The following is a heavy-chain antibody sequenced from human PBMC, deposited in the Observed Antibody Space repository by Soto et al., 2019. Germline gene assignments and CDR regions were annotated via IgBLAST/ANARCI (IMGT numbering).Heavy chain of an antibody. V-gene: IGHV1-2*02. CDR2: INPNSGGT. J-gene: IGHJ6*02. D-gene: IGHD2-8*01. Sequence: GASVKVSCKASGYTFTGYYMHWVRQAPGQGLEWMGWINPNSGGTNYAQKFQGRVTMTRDTSISTAYMELSRLRSDDTAVYYCARDLQYCTNGVCYPQYSGMDVWGQGTTVTVSS. CDR1: GYTFTGYY. CDR3: ARDLQYCTNGVCYPQYSGMDV.